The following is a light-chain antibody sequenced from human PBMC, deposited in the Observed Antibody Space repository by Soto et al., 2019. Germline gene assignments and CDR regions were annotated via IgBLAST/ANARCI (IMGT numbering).Light chain of an antibody. CDR1: QSINIY. V-gene: IGKV1-39*01. CDR3: QQSYSTLWT. J-gene: IGKJ1*01. CDR2: VAS. Sequence: DIQMAQSPSSLSASVGDSVTITCRASQSINIYLSWYQQKPGKAPKLLINVASTLQGGVPSRFSGSGSGTDFTLTISSLQPEDFATYYCQQSYSTLWTFGQGTKVDI.